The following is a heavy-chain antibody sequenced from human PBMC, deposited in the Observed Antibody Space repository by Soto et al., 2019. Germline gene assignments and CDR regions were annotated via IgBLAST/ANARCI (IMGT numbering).Heavy chain of an antibody. CDR1: SDSIAGENW. V-gene: IGHV4-4*02. J-gene: IGHJ4*02. CDR3: ARVFSSGSGWMYYVDF. Sequence: QVQLQESGPGLVKPSETLSLTCTVSSDSIAGENWWSWVRQPPGLGLEWIGEVFHTGGTNYNPSLKSRVTMEVDKSKNQFSLNLISATAADTAVYYCARVFSSGSGWMYYVDFWGQGTLVSVSS. CDR2: VFHTGGT. D-gene: IGHD6-19*01.